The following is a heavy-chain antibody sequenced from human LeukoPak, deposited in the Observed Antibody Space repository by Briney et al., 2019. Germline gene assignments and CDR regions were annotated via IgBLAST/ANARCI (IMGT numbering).Heavy chain of an antibody. Sequence: PSETLSLTCTVSGGSISSYYWSWIRQPPGKGLEWIGYIYYSGSTNYNPSLKSRVTISVDTSKNQFSLKLSSVTAADTAVYYCARFMREGGAFDIWGQGTMVTVSS. D-gene: IGHD1-26*01. CDR3: ARFMREGGAFDI. CDR1: GGSISSYY. V-gene: IGHV4-59*01. J-gene: IGHJ3*02. CDR2: IYYSGST.